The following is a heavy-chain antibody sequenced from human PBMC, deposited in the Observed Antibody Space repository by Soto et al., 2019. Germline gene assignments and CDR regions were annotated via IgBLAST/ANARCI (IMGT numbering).Heavy chain of an antibody. V-gene: IGHV3-30-3*01. CDR3: AKGGRQWLVTSDFNY. J-gene: IGHJ4*02. CDR1: GFTFSSYA. D-gene: IGHD6-19*01. CDR2: ISYDGSNK. Sequence: GGSLRLSCAASGFTFSSYAMHWVRQAPGKGLEWVAVISYDGSNKYYADSVKGRFTISRDNSKNTVSLEMTSLRAEDTAVYYCAKGGRQWLVTSDFNYWGQGALVTVSS.